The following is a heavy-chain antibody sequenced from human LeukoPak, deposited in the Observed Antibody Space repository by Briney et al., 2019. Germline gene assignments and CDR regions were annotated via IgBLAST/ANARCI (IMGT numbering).Heavy chain of an antibody. J-gene: IGHJ4*02. D-gene: IGHD6-19*01. CDR1: GFTFSSYW. CDR2: IKQDGSEK. CDR3: ARDSPYSSGWDNVYYFDY. Sequence: PGGSLRLSCAASGFTFSSYWMSWVRQAPGKGLEWVANIKQDGSEKYYVDSVKGRFTISRDNAKNSLYLQMNSLRAEDTAVYYCARDSPYSSGWDNVYYFDYWGQGTLVTVSS. V-gene: IGHV3-7*01.